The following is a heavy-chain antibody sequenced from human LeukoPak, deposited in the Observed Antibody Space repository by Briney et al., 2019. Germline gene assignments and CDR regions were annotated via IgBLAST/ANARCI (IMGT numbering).Heavy chain of an antibody. V-gene: IGHV4-4*07. D-gene: IGHD3-10*01. CDR1: GDSISRYY. Sequence: SETLSLTCTVSGDSISRYYWSWLRQPAGKGLEWIGRIYKGGNITYNPSLKSRVTMSIDTSNNQFSLRLRFVPAADTAVYYCARDSGTTGEVKFDPWGQGTLVTVSS. CDR3: ARDSGTTGEVKFDP. J-gene: IGHJ5*02. CDR2: IYKGGNI.